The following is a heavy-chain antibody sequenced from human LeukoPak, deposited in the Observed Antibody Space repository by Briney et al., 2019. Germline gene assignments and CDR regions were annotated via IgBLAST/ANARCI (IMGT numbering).Heavy chain of an antibody. CDR3: ARAPGFWSGYYNNWFDP. Sequence: ASVKVSCKASGYTFTGYYMHWVRQAPGQGLEWMGWINPNSGGTNYAQKFQGRVTITADKSTSTAYMELSSLRSEDTAVYYCARAPGFWSGYYNNWFDPWGQGTLVTVSS. CDR2: INPNSGGT. CDR1: GYTFTGYY. J-gene: IGHJ5*02. D-gene: IGHD3-3*01. V-gene: IGHV1-2*02.